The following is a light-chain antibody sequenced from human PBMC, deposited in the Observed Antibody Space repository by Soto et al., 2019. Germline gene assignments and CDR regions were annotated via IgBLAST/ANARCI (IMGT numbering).Light chain of an antibody. CDR2: DAS. CDR3: QQRSNWLT. V-gene: IGKV3D-20*02. CDR1: QNIARNY. Sequence: EIVLTQVPGTMSLAPGDRATLSCRASQNIARNYLAWYQQKPGQAPRLLIYDASTRATGIPDRFSGSGSGTDFTLTISRLETEDFVVYHCQQRSNWLTFGGGTKVDIK. J-gene: IGKJ4*01.